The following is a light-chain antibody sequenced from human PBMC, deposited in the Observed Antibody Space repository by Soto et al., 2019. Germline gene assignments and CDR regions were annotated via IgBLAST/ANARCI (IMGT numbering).Light chain of an antibody. V-gene: IGLV2-14*01. J-gene: IGLJ3*02. Sequence: QSALTQPASVSGSPGQSITISCTGTSSDVGGYNYVSWYQQHPGKAPKLMIYEVSNRPSGVSNRFSGSKSGNTASLTISGVQAEDEADYYCSSYTSSSTLLTWVFGGGTKLTVL. CDR3: SSYTSSSTLLTWV. CDR1: SSDVGGYNY. CDR2: EVS.